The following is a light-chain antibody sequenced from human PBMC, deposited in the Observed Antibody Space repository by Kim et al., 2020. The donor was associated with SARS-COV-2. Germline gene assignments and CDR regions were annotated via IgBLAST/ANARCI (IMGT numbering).Light chain of an antibody. CDR1: SLRSYY. CDR3: YSRDSSGKHWV. Sequence: SSELTQDPAVSVALGQTVRITCQGDSLRSYYASWYQQKPGQAPVLVIYGKNNRPSGIPDRFSGSSSGNTASLTITGAQAEDEADYYGYSRDSSGKHWVLG. J-gene: IGLJ3*02. CDR2: GKN. V-gene: IGLV3-19*01.